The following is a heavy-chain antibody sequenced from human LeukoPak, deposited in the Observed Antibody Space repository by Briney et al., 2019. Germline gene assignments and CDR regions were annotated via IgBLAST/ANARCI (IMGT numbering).Heavy chain of an antibody. CDR1: GFTFSSYW. D-gene: IGHD3-10*01. CDR2: INSDGSST. CDR3: ARDHRGSGSRYYYYYMDV. V-gene: IGHV3-74*01. Sequence: WGSLRLSCAASGFTFSSYWMHWVRQVPGKGLVWVSRINSDGSSTSYADSVKGRFTISRDNAKNTLYLQMNSLRAEDTAVYYCARDHRGSGSRYYYYYMDVWGKGTTVTISS. J-gene: IGHJ6*03.